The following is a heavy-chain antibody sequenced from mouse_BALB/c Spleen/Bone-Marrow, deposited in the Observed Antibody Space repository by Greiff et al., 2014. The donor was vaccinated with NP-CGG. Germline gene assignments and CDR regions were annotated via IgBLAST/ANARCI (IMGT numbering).Heavy chain of an antibody. D-gene: IGHD3-1*01. Sequence: VKLMESGAELVKPGASVKLSCKASGYTFTSYWMHWVKQRPGQGREWIGEIDPSDSYTNYNQKFKGKATLTVDKSSSTAYMQLSSLTSEDSAVYYCATARATSYAMDYWGQGTSVTVSS. CDR2: IDPSDSYT. J-gene: IGHJ4*01. V-gene: IGHV1-69*02. CDR3: ATARATSYAMDY. CDR1: GYTFTSYW.